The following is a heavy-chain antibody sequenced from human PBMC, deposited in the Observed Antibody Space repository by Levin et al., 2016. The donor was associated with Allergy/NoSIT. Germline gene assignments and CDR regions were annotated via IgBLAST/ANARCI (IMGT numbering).Heavy chain of an antibody. CDR1: GFTFSSYA. V-gene: IGHV3-30*04. CDR2: ISYDGSNK. Sequence: GESLKISCAASGFTFSSYAMHWVRQAPGKGLEWVAVISYDGSNKYYADSVKGRFTISRDNSKNTLYLQMNSLRAEDTAVYYCARDHYYDSSGYEVPDYWGQGTLVTVSS. CDR3: ARDHYYDSSGYEVPDY. D-gene: IGHD3-22*01. J-gene: IGHJ4*02.